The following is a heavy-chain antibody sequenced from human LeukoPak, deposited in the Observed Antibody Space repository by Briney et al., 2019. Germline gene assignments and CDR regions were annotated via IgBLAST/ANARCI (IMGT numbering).Heavy chain of an antibody. Sequence: GGSLRLSCAASGFTFSNDWMTWVRQAPGKGLEWGANIKQDGSEKYYVDSVKGRFTISRDNAKNSLYLQMNSLRAEDTAVYYCARYTSGYYNNWGQGTLVTVSS. D-gene: IGHD3-22*01. CDR3: ARYTSGYYNN. V-gene: IGHV3-7*01. CDR1: GFTFSNDW. CDR2: IKQDGSEK. J-gene: IGHJ4*02.